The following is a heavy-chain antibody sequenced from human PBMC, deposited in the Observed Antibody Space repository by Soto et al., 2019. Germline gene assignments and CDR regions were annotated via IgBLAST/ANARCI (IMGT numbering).Heavy chain of an antibody. CDR3: ARGSFSGGWYKSSYYGMDV. Sequence: PSQTLSLTCAISGDSVSSNSAAWNWIRQSPSRGLEWLGRTYYRSKWYNDYAVSVKSRITINPDTSKNQFSLQLNSVTPEDTAVYYCARGSFSGGWYKSSYYGMDVWGQGTTVTVSS. D-gene: IGHD6-19*01. CDR1: GDSVSSNSAA. J-gene: IGHJ6*02. V-gene: IGHV6-1*01. CDR2: TYYRSKWYN.